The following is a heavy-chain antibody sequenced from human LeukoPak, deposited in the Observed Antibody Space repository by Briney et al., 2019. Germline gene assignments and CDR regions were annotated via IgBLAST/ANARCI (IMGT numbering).Heavy chain of an antibody. CDR2: IIPILGIA. D-gene: IGHD3-22*01. V-gene: IGHV1-69*04. CDR1: GGTFSSYA. CDR3: ARGETYCYDSSGYK. J-gene: IGHJ4*02. Sequence: SVKVSCKASGGTFSSYAISWVRQAPGQGLEWMGRIIPILGIANYAQKFQGRVTITADKSTSTAYMELSSLRSEDTAVYYCARGETYCYDSSGYKWGQGTLVTVSS.